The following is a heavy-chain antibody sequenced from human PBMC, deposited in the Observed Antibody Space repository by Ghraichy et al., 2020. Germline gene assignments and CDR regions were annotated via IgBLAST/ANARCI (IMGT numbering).Heavy chain of an antibody. V-gene: IGHV1-24*01. J-gene: IGHJ3*02. D-gene: IGHD3-10*01. Sequence: ASVKVSCKASGHTFTELHINWVRQAPGQGLEWMGGFSADDGEIIYAQKFQGRVTMTEDTSTDTAYMELSSLTSEDTAVYYCATDQEKVRGASDAFDIWGRGTMLTDSS. CDR2: FSADDGEI. CDR3: ATDQEKVRGASDAFDI. CDR1: GHTFTELH.